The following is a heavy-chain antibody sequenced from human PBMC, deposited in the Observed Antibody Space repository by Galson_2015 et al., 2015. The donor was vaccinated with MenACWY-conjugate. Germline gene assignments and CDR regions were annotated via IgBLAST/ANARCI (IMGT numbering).Heavy chain of an antibody. CDR2: IDRAGSST. V-gene: IGHV3-74*01. J-gene: IGHJ5*02. CDR1: GFTFGSYW. D-gene: IGHD1-26*01. CDR3: ARDRREHAVSLPSHRFDP. Sequence: SLRLSCAASGFTFGSYWMHWVRQVPGKGLVWVSRIDRAGSSTTYADTVKGRFTISRDDAKNTLYLQMNSLRAEDTAVYYCARDRREHAVSLPSHRFDPWGQGAQVIVSS.